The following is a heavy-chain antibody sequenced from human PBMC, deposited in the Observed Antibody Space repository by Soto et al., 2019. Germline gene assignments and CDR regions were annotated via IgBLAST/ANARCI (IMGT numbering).Heavy chain of an antibody. CDR2: IIPSSETT. V-gene: IGHV1-69*01. J-gene: IGHJ4*02. CDR3: ARRHVSSIHFLRFDD. CDR1: GGTFDNYV. Sequence: QVLLVQSGAEAKRPGSSVKVSCKASGGTFDNYVLNWVRQARGQGLEWVGGIIPSSETTNYAQKFQGRLTLIADANIVYMELSSLRSDDTAIYYCARRHVSSIHFLRFDDWGQGTLVTVSS. D-gene: IGHD3-3*02.